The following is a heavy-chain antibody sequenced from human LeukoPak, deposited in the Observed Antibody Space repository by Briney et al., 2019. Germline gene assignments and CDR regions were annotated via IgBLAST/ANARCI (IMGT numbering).Heavy chain of an antibody. CDR2: IYTSGST. CDR1: GGSISSGSYY. CDR3: ARDTYYYDSSGYYLFDY. D-gene: IGHD3-22*01. J-gene: IGHJ4*02. Sequence: SQTLSLTCTVSGGSISSGSYYWSWIRQPAGKGLEWLGRIYTSGSTNYNPSLKSRVTMSVDTSKNQFSLKLSSVTAADTAVYYCARDTYYYDSSGYYLFDYWGQGTLVTVSS. V-gene: IGHV4-61*02.